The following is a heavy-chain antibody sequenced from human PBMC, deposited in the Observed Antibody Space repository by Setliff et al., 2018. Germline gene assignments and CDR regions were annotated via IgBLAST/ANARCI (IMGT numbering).Heavy chain of an antibody. Sequence: ASVKVSCKASGYTFTTYYMHWVRQAPGQGLEWMGVINPSDGSTTYAQKFQGRVKMTRDTSTNTVYMQLSSLRSEDTAVYYCERESTAKNFWGEYSDYWGQGTLVTVSS. CDR1: GYTFTTYY. CDR3: ERESTAKNFWGEYSDY. V-gene: IGHV1-46*01. CDR2: INPSDGST. D-gene: IGHD3-3*01. J-gene: IGHJ4*02.